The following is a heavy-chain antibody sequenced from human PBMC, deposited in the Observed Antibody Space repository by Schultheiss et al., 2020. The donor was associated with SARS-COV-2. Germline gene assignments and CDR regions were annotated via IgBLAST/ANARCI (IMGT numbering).Heavy chain of an antibody. CDR2: INHSGST. Sequence: QTLSLTCAVYGGSFSGYYWSWIRQPPGKGLEWIGEINHSGSTNYNPSLKSRVTISVDTSKNQFSLKLSSVTAADTAVYYCARDDIVVVPAALGGNWFDPWGQGTLVTVSS. V-gene: IGHV4-34*01. CDR3: ARDDIVVVPAALGGNWFDP. J-gene: IGHJ5*02. CDR1: GGSFSGYY. D-gene: IGHD2-2*01.